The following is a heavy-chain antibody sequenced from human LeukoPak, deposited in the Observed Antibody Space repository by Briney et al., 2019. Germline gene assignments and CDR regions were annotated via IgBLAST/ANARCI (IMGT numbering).Heavy chain of an antibody. J-gene: IGHJ6*04. CDR1: GGSISSYY. Sequence: SETLSLTCTVSGGSISSYYWSWIRQPPGKGLEWIGYIYYSGSTNYNPSLKSRVTISVDTSNNQFSLKLSSVTAADTAVYYCARDSLWFGSGMDVWGKGTTVTVSS. V-gene: IGHV4-59*01. D-gene: IGHD3-10*01. CDR3: ARDSLWFGSGMDV. CDR2: IYYSGST.